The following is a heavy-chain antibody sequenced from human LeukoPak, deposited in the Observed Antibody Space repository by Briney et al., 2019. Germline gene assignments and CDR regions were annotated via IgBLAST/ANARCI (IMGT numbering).Heavy chain of an antibody. J-gene: IGHJ4*02. CDR1: GYTLTELS. V-gene: IGHV1-24*01. Sequence: ASVKVSCKVSGYTLTELSMHWVRQATGKGLEWMGRFDPEDGETIYAQKFQGRVTMTEDTSTDTAYMELSSLRSEDTAVYYCAAASSFYYVSSGYLYWGQGTLVTVSS. CDR3: AAASSFYYVSSGYLY. CDR2: FDPEDGET. D-gene: IGHD3-22*01.